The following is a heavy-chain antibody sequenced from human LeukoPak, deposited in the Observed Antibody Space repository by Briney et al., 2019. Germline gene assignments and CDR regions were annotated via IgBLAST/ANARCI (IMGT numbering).Heavy chain of an antibody. V-gene: IGHV3-30*02. CDR3: AKDWNWGLEDY. D-gene: IGHD7-27*01. Sequence: GGSLRLSCAASGSSFSTYSMHWVRQAPGKGLEWVAFIRSDGSNKYYADSVKGRFTISRDNSKNTLYLQMNSLRAEDTALYYCAKDWNWGLEDYWGQGTLVTVSS. J-gene: IGHJ4*02. CDR2: IRSDGSNK. CDR1: GSSFSTYS.